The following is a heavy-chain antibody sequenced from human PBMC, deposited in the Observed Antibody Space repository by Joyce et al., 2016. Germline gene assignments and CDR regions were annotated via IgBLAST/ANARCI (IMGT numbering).Heavy chain of an antibody. V-gene: IGHV1-69*01. CDR3: ARDGPAYCGGDCYGPNAFDI. CDR2: IIPISGTV. D-gene: IGHD2-21*02. CDR1: GGTFSSYV. Sequence: VQLVQSGAEVRKPGSSVKVSCKASGGTFSSYVINWVRQAPGQGLEWRAGIIPISGTVNDAQKFQGRVTITADESTSTAYMELRSLTSKDTAVYYCARDGPAYCGGDCYGPNAFDIWGQGTMVTVS. J-gene: IGHJ3*02.